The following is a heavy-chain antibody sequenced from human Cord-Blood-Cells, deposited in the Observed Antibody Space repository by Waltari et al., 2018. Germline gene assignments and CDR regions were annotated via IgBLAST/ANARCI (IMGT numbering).Heavy chain of an antibody. CDR1: GYTFTSYD. Sequence: QVQLVQSGAEVKKPGASVKVSCKASGYTFTSYDINWVRQPTGQGLEWMGWMNPNSGNTGYAQKFQGRVTITRKTSISTAYMELSSLRSEDTAVYYCARGLGYCSSTSCYFDYWGQGTLVTVSS. D-gene: IGHD2-2*01. CDR2: MNPNSGNT. J-gene: IGHJ4*02. CDR3: ARGLGYCSSTSCYFDY. V-gene: IGHV1-8*03.